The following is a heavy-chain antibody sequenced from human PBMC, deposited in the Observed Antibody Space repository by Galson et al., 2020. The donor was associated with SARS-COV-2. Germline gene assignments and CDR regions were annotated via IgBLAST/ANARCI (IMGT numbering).Heavy chain of an antibody. D-gene: IGHD2-2*01. J-gene: IGHJ5*02. CDR2: IYYSGST. CDR1: GGSISSSSYY. V-gene: IGHV4-39*01. CDR3: ARHLDIVVVPAADSWFDP. Sequence: SQTLSLTCTVSGGSISSSSYYWGWIRQPPGKGLEWIGSIYYSGSTYYNPSLKSRVTISVDTSKNQFSLKLSSVTAADTAVYYCARHLDIVVVPAADSWFDPWGQGTLVTVSS.